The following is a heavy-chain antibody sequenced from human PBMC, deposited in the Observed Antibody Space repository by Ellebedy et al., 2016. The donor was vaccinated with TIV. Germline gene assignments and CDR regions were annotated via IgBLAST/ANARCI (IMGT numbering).Heavy chain of an antibody. CDR3: ARGYYDTVLDH. CDR1: GYTFTNYG. Sequence: AASVKVSCKASGYTFTNYGINWVRQAPGQGLEWMGWISAYNGNTNFAQKVQGRVTMTTDTSTSTAYMELRSLTSDDTAVYYCARGYYDTVLDHWGQGTLVTVSS. D-gene: IGHD3-22*01. V-gene: IGHV1-18*01. CDR2: ISAYNGNT. J-gene: IGHJ4*02.